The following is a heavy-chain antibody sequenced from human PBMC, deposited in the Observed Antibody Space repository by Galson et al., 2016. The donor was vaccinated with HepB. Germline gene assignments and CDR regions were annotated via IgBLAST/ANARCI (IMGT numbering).Heavy chain of an antibody. CDR2: IYPGDSDT. CDR1: GYSFTTYW. V-gene: IGHV5-51*01. J-gene: IGHJ4*02. Sequence: QSGAEVKKPGESLKISCKASGYSFTTYWIGWVRQVPGKGLEWVGIIYPGDSDTRYSPSFQGQVTISADRSISTAYLQWSSLKASDTAMYYCARRKNYAPDYWGQGTLVNVSS. D-gene: IGHD1-7*01. CDR3: ARRKNYAPDY.